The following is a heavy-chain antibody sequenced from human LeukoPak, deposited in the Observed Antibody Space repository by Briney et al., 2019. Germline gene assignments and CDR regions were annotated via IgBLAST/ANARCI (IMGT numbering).Heavy chain of an antibody. CDR2: IHYSGNT. J-gene: IGHJ4*02. CDR1: GGSISNYY. CDR3: ARYQLLSPYYFDF. V-gene: IGHV4-59*01. D-gene: IGHD2-2*01. Sequence: SETLSLTCTVSGGSISNYYWSWIRQPPGKGLEWIGYIHYSGNTNHNPSLKSRVTISVDTSKNQFSLKLSSVTAADTAVYYCARYQLLSPYYFDFWGQGTLVTVSS.